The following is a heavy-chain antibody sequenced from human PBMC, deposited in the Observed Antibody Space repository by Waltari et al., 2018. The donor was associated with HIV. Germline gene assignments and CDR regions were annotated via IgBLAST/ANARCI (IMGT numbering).Heavy chain of an antibody. D-gene: IGHD2-2*01. CDR2: INHSGST. CDR3: ARDPRAMPGY. J-gene: IGHJ4*02. V-gene: IGHV4-34*01. CDR1: GGSFSGYY. Sequence: QVQLQQWGAGLLKPSETLSLTCAVYGGSFSGYYWSGIRQPPGKGLEWIGEINHSGSTFHNPSLKSRVTMSVDTSKNQFSLKLSSVTAADTAVYYCARDPRAMPGYWGQGTLVTVSS.